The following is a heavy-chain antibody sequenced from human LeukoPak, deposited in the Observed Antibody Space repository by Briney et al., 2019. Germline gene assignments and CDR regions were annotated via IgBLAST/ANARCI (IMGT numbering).Heavy chain of an antibody. J-gene: IGHJ6*03. V-gene: IGHV3-23*01. CDR2: MSGSGDGT. Sequence: GGSLRLSCAASGFPFSNFAMSWVRQAPGKGLEWVSAMSGSGDGTYYADSVTGRFTISRDNSKNTLYLQMNSLRAEDTAVYYCAKMMGQRLYDYCMDVWGKGTTVTVSS. CDR3: AKMMGQRLYDYCMDV. CDR1: GFPFSNFA. D-gene: IGHD3-16*01.